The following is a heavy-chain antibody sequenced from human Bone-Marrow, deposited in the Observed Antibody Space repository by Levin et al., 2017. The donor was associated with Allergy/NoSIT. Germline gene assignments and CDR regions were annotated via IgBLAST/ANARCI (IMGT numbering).Heavy chain of an antibody. J-gene: IGHJ3*02. Sequence: LSLTRAASGFTVSSTHMSWVRPAPGKGLEWVSLIYSGGRGYYADSVRGRSTIPRDNSKNTLYLQLNSLRAEDTAVYYCAIYGSGNDYSAFDIWGQGTMVTVSS. D-gene: IGHD3-10*01. CDR2: IYSGGRG. CDR3: AIYGSGNDYSAFDI. V-gene: IGHV3-53*01. CDR1: GFTVSSTH.